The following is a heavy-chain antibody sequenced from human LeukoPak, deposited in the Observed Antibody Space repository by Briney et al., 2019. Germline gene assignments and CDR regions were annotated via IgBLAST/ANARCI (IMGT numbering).Heavy chain of an antibody. CDR3: AKDCEYCSNGYMDV. V-gene: IGHV3-33*06. J-gene: IGHJ6*03. Sequence: GRSLRLSCAASGFIFSSTGMHWVRQAPGKGLEWVAVIWFDGGNKYYADSVKGRFTISRDDSKNTVYLQMNSLRAEATAVYYCAKDCEYCSNGYMDVWGKGATVTVSS. CDR2: IWFDGGNK. CDR1: GFIFSSTG. D-gene: IGHD2-8*01.